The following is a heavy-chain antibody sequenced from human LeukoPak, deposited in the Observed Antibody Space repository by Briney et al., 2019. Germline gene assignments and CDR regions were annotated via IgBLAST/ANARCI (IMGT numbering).Heavy chain of an antibody. V-gene: IGHV3-30-3*01. CDR2: ISYDGSNK. CDR3: ARDFSSSRAPASY. J-gene: IGHJ4*02. Sequence: GGSLRLSCAASGFTFSSYAMHWVRQAPGKGLEWVAVISYDGSNKYYADSVKGRFTISRDNAKNSLYLQMNSLRAEDTAVYYCARDFSSSRAPASYWGQGTLVTVSS. D-gene: IGHD6-6*01. CDR1: GFTFSSYA.